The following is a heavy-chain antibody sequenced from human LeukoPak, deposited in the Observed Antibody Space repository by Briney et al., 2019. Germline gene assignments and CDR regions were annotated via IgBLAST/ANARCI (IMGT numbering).Heavy chain of an antibody. CDR2: IYYSGST. D-gene: IGHD4-23*01. CDR1: GDSISSYY. CDR3: ARVGLTTVVRNLDY. V-gene: IGHV4-59*01. Sequence: PSETLPLTCTVSGDSISSYYWSWIRQPPGKGLEWNGYIYYSGSTNYNPSLKSRVTISVDTSKNQFSLKLTSVSAADTAVYYCARVGLTTVVRNLDYWGQGTLVTVSS. J-gene: IGHJ4*02.